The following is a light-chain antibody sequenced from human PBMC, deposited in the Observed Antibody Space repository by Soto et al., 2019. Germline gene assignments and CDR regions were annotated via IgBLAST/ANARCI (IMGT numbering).Light chain of an antibody. CDR1: QTISNW. CDR2: AAS. Sequence: DMQMTQSPSSLSASVGDRVTITCRASQTISNWLAWYQQKPGRAPKLLIYAASTLESGVPSRFSGRGSGTEFTLTISSLQPDDFVTYYCQHSNSHLCTFGQGTKLEIK. CDR3: QHSNSHLCT. J-gene: IGKJ2*02. V-gene: IGKV1-5*01.